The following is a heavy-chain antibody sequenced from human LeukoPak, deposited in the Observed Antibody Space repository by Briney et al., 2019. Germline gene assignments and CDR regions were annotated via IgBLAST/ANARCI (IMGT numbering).Heavy chain of an antibody. V-gene: IGHV4-39*01. Sequence: SETLSLTCTVSGGSLSSSSYYWGWIRQPPGKGLEWIGSIYYSGSTYYNPSLKSRVTISVDTSKNQFSLKLSSVTAADTAVYYCARRALGATDYWGQGTLVTVSS. D-gene: IGHD1-26*01. CDR2: IYYSGST. J-gene: IGHJ4*02. CDR3: ARRALGATDY. CDR1: GGSLSSSSYY.